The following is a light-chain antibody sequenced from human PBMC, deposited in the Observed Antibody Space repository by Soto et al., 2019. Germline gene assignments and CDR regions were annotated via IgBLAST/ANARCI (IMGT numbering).Light chain of an antibody. CDR2: GAS. CDR1: QSVSSSF. V-gene: IGKV3-20*01. Sequence: EVVLTQSPGTLSLSPGERATLSCRASQSVSSSFLAWYKQTVGQAPRLLSYGASSRATGIPDRFSGSGSGTEFTLTISRLQPEDFEVYYCQQYGSSPRTFGQGTRLEIK. J-gene: IGKJ5*01. CDR3: QQYGSSPRT.